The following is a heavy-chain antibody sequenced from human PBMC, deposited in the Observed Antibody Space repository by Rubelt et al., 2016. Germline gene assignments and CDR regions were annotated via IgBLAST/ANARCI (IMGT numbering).Heavy chain of an antibody. D-gene: IGHD2-8*01. CDR3: ARVDCTNGVCSLFDY. CDR1: GGSISDYY. J-gene: IGHJ4*02. CDR2: IFYSGRS. V-gene: IGHV4-59*12. Sequence: QVQLQESGPGLVKPSETLSLTCTVSGGSISDYYWNWIRQAPGQGLEWIGNIFYSGRSYYNASLKSRVTVSVDRSKNQFSLRLSSGTAADTAVYYCARVDCTNGVCSLFDYWGQGTLITVSS.